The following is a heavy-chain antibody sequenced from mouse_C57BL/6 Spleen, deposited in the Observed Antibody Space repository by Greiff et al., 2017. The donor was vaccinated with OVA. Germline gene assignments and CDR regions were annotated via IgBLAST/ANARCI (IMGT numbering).Heavy chain of an antibody. V-gene: IGHV1-15*01. CDR3: TSSGSD. D-gene: IGHD3-2*02. CDR2: IDPETGGT. CDR1: GYTFTDYE. J-gene: IGHJ2*01. Sequence: VQLQQSGAELVRPGASVTLSCKASGYTFTDYEMHWVKQTPVHGLEWIGAIDPETGGTAYNQKFKGKAILTADKSSSTAYMELRSLASEDSAIDYWTSSGSDWGKGTTLTVSS.